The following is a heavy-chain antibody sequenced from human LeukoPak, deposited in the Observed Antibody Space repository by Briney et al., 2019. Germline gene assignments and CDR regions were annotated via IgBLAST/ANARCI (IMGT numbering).Heavy chain of an antibody. Sequence: ASVKVSCKASGYTFTGYYMHWVRQAPGQGLEWMGWINPNSGGTNYAQKFQGRVTMTRDTSISTAYMELNSLRAEDTAVYYCAKDKRYDFWSGYYPDYWGQGTLVTVSS. V-gene: IGHV1-2*02. D-gene: IGHD3-3*01. CDR3: AKDKRYDFWSGYYPDY. CDR1: GYTFTGYY. J-gene: IGHJ4*02. CDR2: INPNSGGT.